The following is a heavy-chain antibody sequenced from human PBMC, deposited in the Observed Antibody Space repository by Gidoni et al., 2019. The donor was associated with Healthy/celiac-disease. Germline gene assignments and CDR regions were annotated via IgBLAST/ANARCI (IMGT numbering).Heavy chain of an antibody. D-gene: IGHD2-2*01. CDR1: GFTFSNAW. CDR2: IKSKTDGGTT. J-gene: IGHJ4*02. Sequence: EVQLVEYGGGLVKPGGSLRLSCAASGFTFSNAWMSWVRQAPGKGLEWVGRIKSKTDGGTTDYAAPVNGRFTISSDDSNNTLYLQMNSLKTEDTAVYYCTTDRDQLPPSFDYWGQGTLVTVSS. CDR3: TTDRDQLPPSFDY. V-gene: IGHV3-15*01.